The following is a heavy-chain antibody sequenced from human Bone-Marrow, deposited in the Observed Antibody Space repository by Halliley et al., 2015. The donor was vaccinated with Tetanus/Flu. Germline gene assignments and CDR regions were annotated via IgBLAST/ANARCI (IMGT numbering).Heavy chain of an antibody. V-gene: IGHV5-51*01. CDR3: ARNGVGLPTHAFDI. D-gene: IGHD3-10*01. Sequence: QLVQSGAEVKKPGESLKISCEGSGYSFSTYWIGWVRQMPGKGLEWVGIIYPGDSDTRYSPSFQGQVTISADKSTSTAFLQWISLKASDSAMYYCARNGVGLPTHAFDIWGQGKMVTVSS. CDR1: GYSFSTYW. J-gene: IGHJ3*02. CDR2: IYPGDSDT.